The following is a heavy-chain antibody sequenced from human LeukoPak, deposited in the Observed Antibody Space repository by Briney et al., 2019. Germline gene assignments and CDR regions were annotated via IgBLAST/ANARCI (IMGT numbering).Heavy chain of an antibody. V-gene: IGHV3-64*01. Sequence: GGSLRLSCAASGFSFTNYVMHWVRQAPGKGLEYVSAIMPNGETRGYANSMKGRFTISRDNSKNTLYLQMGSLRAEDMAIYYCARDRDGGFAFDIWGQGTLVTVSS. CDR1: GFSFTNYV. D-gene: IGHD2-15*01. CDR2: IMPNGETR. J-gene: IGHJ3*02. CDR3: ARDRDGGFAFDI.